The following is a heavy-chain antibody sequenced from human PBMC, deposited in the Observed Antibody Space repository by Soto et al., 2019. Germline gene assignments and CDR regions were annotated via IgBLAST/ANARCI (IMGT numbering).Heavy chain of an antibody. CDR3: ARGWGYCSSTSCLEYNWFDP. CDR2: ISAYNGNT. Sequence: SSVKVSCKASGYTFTSYVISWVRQAPGQGLERMGWISAYNGNTNYAQKLQGRVTMTTDTSTSTAYMELRSLRSDDTAVYYCARGWGYCSSTSCLEYNWFDPWGQGTLVTVSS. V-gene: IGHV1-18*01. J-gene: IGHJ5*02. D-gene: IGHD2-2*01. CDR1: GYTFTSYV.